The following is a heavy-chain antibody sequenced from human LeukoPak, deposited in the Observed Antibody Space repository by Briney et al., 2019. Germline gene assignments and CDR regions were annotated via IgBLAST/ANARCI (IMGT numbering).Heavy chain of an antibody. D-gene: IGHD6-13*01. CDR2: IWYDGSGE. V-gene: IGHV3-33*01. Sequence: GGSLRLSCAASGFTFTTYGMHWVRQAPGKGLEWVALIWYDGSGEYYAESVKGRFTTSRDNSKNTVYLQMNSLRAEDTAVYYCARDRLSSSQNNYFDYWGQGTLVTVSS. CDR3: ARDRLSSSQNNYFDY. J-gene: IGHJ4*02. CDR1: GFTFTTYG.